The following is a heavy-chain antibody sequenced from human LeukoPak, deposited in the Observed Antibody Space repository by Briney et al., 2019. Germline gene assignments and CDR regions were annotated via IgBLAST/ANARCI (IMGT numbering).Heavy chain of an antibody. CDR2: INPKSAGT. D-gene: IGHD3-10*01. J-gene: IGHJ4*02. V-gene: IGHV1-2*02. Sequence: XEWMGWINPKSAGTNYAQKFQGRVTMTRDTSISTAYMGLSRLRSDDTAVYYCAREDPSGSYDWGQGPLVTVSS. CDR3: AREDPSGSYD.